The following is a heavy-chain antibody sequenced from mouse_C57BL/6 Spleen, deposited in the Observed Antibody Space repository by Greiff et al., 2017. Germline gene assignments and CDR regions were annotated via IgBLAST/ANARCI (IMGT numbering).Heavy chain of an antibody. V-gene: IGHV1-50*01. CDR1: GYTFTSYW. Sequence: QVQLQQPGAELVKPGASVKLSCKASGYTFTSYWMQWVKQRPGQGLEWIGEIDPSDSYTNYNQKFKGKATLTVDTSSSTAYMQLSSLTSADSGVCYSASIYDDYEVGVWGTGTTVTVAS. D-gene: IGHD2-4*01. J-gene: IGHJ1*03. CDR2: IDPSDSYT. CDR3: ASIYDDYEVGV.